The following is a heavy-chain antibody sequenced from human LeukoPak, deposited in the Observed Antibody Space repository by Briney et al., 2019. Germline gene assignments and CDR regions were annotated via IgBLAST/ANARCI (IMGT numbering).Heavy chain of an antibody. CDR3: ARAPQFCLVGVPKGPFDP. V-gene: IGHV3-11*01. D-gene: IGHD1-26*01. J-gene: IGHJ5*02. Sequence: GGSLRLSCAASGFTFSDYYMSWIRQAPGKGLEWVSYISNSGSTIYYADSVKGRFFISRDNAKNSLYLQMNSLRAEDTAVYYCARAPQFCLVGVPKGPFDPWGQGTLVTVSS. CDR2: ISNSGSTI. CDR1: GFTFSDYY.